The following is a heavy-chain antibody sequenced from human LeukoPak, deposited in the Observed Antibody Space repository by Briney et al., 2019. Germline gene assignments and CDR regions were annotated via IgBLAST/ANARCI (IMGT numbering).Heavy chain of an antibody. V-gene: IGHV7-4-1*02. Sequence: GASVKVSCKASGYTFTRYGMNWVRQAPGQGLEWMGWINTNTGNPTYAQGFTGRFVFSLDTSVSTAYLQINSLKAEDTAVYYCSRERRSGSYVHCDNRGQGTPVTGSS. D-gene: IGHD1-26*01. CDR3: SRERRSGSYVHCDN. CDR2: INTNTGNP. J-gene: IGHJ4*02. CDR1: GYTFTRYG.